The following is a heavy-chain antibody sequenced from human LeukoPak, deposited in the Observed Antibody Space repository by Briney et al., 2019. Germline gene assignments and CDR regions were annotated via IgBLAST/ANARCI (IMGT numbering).Heavy chain of an antibody. Sequence: GGSPRLSCAPSGFIFEDYGMHWVRQAPGKGLEWVSGINWNGGSTGYADSMKGRFTISRDNAKNSLYLQMNSLRAEDTALYYCARWGSGYNLFDYWGQGILVTVSS. V-gene: IGHV3-20*04. CDR1: GFIFEDYG. CDR3: ARWGSGYNLFDY. D-gene: IGHD3-3*01. CDR2: INWNGGST. J-gene: IGHJ4*02.